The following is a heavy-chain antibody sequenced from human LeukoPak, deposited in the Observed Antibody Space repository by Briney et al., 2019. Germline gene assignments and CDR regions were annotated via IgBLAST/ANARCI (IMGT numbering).Heavy chain of an antibody. V-gene: IGHV3-20*01. D-gene: IGHD1-7*01. J-gene: IGHJ3*02. Sequence: GGSLRLSCAVSGFTFDNYGMSWVRQAPGKGLEWVSGINWNGGSTGYADSVRGRFTISRDSAKNSLYLQVNSLRAEDTALYHCARARAGTTSGGAFDIWGQGTMVTVSS. CDR2: INWNGGST. CDR1: GFTFDNYG. CDR3: ARARAGTTSGGAFDI.